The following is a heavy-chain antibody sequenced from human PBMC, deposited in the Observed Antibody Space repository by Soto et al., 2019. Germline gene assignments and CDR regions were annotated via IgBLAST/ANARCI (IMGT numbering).Heavy chain of an antibody. Sequence: PGGSLRLSCAASGFTFSSYSMNWVRQAPGKGLEWVSSISSSSSYIYYADSVKGRFTISRDNAKNSLYLQMNSLRAEDTAVYYCERDFMLLRLGATGYWGQGTLVTVSS. CDR1: GFTFSSYS. V-gene: IGHV3-21*01. J-gene: IGHJ4*02. D-gene: IGHD3-16*01. CDR2: ISSSSSYI. CDR3: ERDFMLLRLGATGY.